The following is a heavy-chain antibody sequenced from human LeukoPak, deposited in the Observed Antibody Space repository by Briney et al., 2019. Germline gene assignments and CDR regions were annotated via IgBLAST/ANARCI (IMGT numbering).Heavy chain of an antibody. CDR3: ARLRTVVY. CDR1: GYSISSGYY. Sequence: SETLSLTCTVSGYSISSGYYWGWIRQPPGKWLEWIGSIYYSGSTYYSPSLKSRVTISVDTSKNQFSLKLSSVTAADTAVYYCARLRTVVYWGQGTLVTVSS. V-gene: IGHV4-38-2*02. D-gene: IGHD4-23*01. J-gene: IGHJ4*02. CDR2: IYYSGST.